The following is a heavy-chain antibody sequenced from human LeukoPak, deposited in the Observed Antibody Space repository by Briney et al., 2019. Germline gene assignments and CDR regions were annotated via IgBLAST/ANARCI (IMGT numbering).Heavy chain of an antibody. V-gene: IGHV1-24*01. Sequence: ASVKVSCKVSGYNLIELSIHWVRQAPGKGLEWMGGFDLHLGETIYAQKFQGRITLTEDTSTDTAYMELSRLRSDDTAVYYCARGPRGYSYGQYDYWGQGTLVTVSS. CDR1: GYNLIELS. CDR3: ARGPRGYSYGQYDY. J-gene: IGHJ4*02. D-gene: IGHD5-18*01. CDR2: FDLHLGET.